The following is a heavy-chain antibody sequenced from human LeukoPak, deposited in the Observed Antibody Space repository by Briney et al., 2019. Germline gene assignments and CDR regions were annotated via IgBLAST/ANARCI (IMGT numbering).Heavy chain of an antibody. J-gene: IGHJ4*02. CDR2: IKQDGSEK. D-gene: IGHD4-17*01. CDR1: GFTFGSYW. CDR3: AIGGGGEATVTAADPLYY. Sequence: PGGSLRLSCAASGFTFGSYWMSWVRQAPGKGLEWVANIKQDGSEKYYVDSVKGRFTISRNNAKNSLYLQMNSLRAEDTAVYFCAIGGGGEATVTAADPLYYWGQGTPVTVSS. V-gene: IGHV3-7*01.